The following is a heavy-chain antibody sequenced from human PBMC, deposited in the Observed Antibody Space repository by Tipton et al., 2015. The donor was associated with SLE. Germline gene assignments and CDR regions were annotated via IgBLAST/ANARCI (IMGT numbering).Heavy chain of an antibody. Sequence: TLSLTCTVSGGSISSSSYYWGWIRQPPGKGLEWIGSIYYSGSTNYNPSLKSRVTISVDTSKNQFSLKLSSVTAADTAVYYCATTGGVTMIVPDYWGQGTLVTVSS. D-gene: IGHD3-22*01. CDR1: GGSISSSSYY. CDR3: ATTGGVTMIVPDY. J-gene: IGHJ4*02. CDR2: IYYSGST. V-gene: IGHV4-39*07.